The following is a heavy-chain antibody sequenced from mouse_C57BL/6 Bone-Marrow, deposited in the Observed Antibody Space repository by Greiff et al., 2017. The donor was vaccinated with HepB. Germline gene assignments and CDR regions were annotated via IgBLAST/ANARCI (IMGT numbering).Heavy chain of an antibody. CDR2: IYPGTSDT. J-gene: IGHJ4*01. D-gene: IGHD2-1*01. CDR3: TRGGGNYDAMCG. CDR1: GYTFTSYW. V-gene: IGHV1-5*01. Sequence: EVQLQESGTVLARPGASVKMSCKTSGYTFTSYWMHWVKQRPGQGLEWIGAIYPGTSDTSYNQKFKGKAKLTAVTPASTAYMELSSLTNEDSAVYYYTRGGGNYDAMCGRGQGTSVTVSS.